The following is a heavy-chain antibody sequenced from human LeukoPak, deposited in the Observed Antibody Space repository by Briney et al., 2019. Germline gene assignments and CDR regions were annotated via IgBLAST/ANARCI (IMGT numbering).Heavy chain of an antibody. CDR1: GFTFSSYS. CDR2: ISSSGVTI. V-gene: IGHV3-48*01. J-gene: IGHJ4*02. CDR3: ARSVWGSHYYFDY. Sequence: GGSLRLSCAASGFTFSSYSMNWVRQAPGKGLEWVSYISSSGVTIYYADSVKGRFTISRDNARNSLYLQMHSLRAEDTAVFYCARSVWGSHYYFDYWGQGALVTVSS. D-gene: IGHD3-16*01.